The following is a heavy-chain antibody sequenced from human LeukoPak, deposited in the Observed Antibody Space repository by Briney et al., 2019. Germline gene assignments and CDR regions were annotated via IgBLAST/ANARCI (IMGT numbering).Heavy chain of an antibody. J-gene: IGHJ2*01. D-gene: IGHD4-17*01. CDR1: GFTFSSYA. CDR3: AKDINYDYGDYVWYFDL. CDR2: ISGRGGST. Sequence: QPGGSLRLSCAASGFTFSSYAMSWVRQAPGKGLEWVSAISGRGGSTYYADSAKGRFTISRDNSKSTLYLQMNSLRAEDTAVYYCAKDINYDYGDYVWYFDLWGRGTLVTVSS. V-gene: IGHV3-23*01.